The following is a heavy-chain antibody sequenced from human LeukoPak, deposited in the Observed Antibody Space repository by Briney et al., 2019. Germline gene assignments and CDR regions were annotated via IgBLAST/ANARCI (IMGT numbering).Heavy chain of an antibody. Sequence: PGRSLRLSCAASGFTFSSYGMHWVRQAPGKGLEWVAVISYDGSNKYYADSVKGRFTISRDNSKNTLYLQMNSLRAEDTAVYYCAKERYSSSWYGRDPGYYFDYWGQGTLVTVSS. J-gene: IGHJ4*02. V-gene: IGHV3-30*18. CDR2: ISYDGSNK. D-gene: IGHD6-13*01. CDR3: AKERYSSSWYGRDPGYYFDY. CDR1: GFTFSSYG.